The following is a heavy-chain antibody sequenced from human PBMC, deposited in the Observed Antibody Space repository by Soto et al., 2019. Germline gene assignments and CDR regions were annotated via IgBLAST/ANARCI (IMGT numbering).Heavy chain of an antibody. D-gene: IGHD7-27*01. CDR2: IYHSGST. Sequence: SETLSLTCTVSGYSISSGYYWGWIRQPPGKGLEWIGSIYHSGSTYYNPSLKSRVTISVDTSKNQFSLKLSSVTAADTAVYYCAQSPVRNWVAAFDIWGQGTMVTVSS. CDR3: AQSPVRNWVAAFDI. J-gene: IGHJ3*02. V-gene: IGHV4-38-2*02. CDR1: GYSISSGYY.